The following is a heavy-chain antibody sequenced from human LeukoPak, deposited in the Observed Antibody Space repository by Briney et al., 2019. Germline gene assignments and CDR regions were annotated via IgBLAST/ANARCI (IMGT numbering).Heavy chain of an antibody. CDR1: GYTFTSYD. CDR3: ARDRATYYYDSSANPPPHRGDWFDP. CDR2: INPSGGST. J-gene: IGHJ5*02. V-gene: IGHV1-46*01. D-gene: IGHD3-22*01. Sequence: ASVKVSCKTSGYTFTSYDINWVRQAPGQGLEWMGIINPSGGSTSYAQKFQGRVTMTRDMSTSTVYMELSSLRSEDTAVYYCARDRATYYYDSSANPPPHRGDWFDPWGQGTLVTVSS.